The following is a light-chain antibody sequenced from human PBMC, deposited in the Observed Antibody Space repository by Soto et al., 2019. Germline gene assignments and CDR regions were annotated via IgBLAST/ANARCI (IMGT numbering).Light chain of an antibody. CDR3: CSYAGSVYV. J-gene: IGLJ1*01. Sequence: QSVLTQPDSVSGSPGQSITISCTGTSSDIGTYYLVSWYQQHPGKAPKRMIYEDTKRPSGISCRFSGSKSGSTASLTISGVQAEDEADYYCCSYAGSVYVFGTGTKVTVL. CDR2: EDT. CDR1: SSDIGTYYL. V-gene: IGLV2-23*01.